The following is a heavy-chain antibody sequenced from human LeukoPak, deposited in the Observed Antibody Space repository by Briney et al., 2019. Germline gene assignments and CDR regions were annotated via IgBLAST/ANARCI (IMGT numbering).Heavy chain of an antibody. J-gene: IGHJ4*02. CDR2: IYYRGTT. D-gene: IGHD5-24*01. CDR3: ARAPVATIYFDY. V-gene: IGHV4-59*01. CDR1: GDSISTYY. Sequence: SETLSLTCTVSGDSISTYYWSWIRQSPGKGLEWIAYIYYRGTTNYNPSLKSRVTISADTSKTQFSLILSSVTAADTAVYYCARAPVATIYFDYWGQGTLVTVSS.